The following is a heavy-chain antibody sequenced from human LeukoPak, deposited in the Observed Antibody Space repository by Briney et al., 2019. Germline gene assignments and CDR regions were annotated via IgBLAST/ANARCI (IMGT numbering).Heavy chain of an antibody. D-gene: IGHD4-11*01. V-gene: IGHV4-31*03. CDR1: GGSISSGGYY. J-gene: IGHJ5*02. CDR3: ARVGYSIPPNNWFDP. CDR2: IYYSGST. Sequence: SETLSLTCTVSGGSISSGGYYWSWIRQHPVKGLEWIGYIYYSGSTYYNPSLKSRVTISVDTSKNQFSLKLSSVTAADTAVYYCARVGYSIPPNNWFDPWGQGTLATVSS.